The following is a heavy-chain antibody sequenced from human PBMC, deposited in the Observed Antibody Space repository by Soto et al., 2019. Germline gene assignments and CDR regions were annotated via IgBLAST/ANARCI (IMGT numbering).Heavy chain of an antibody. J-gene: IGHJ5*02. D-gene: IGHD2-15*01. V-gene: IGHV1-69*02. CDR3: ALQGVDDWFDP. CDR1: GGTFSSYT. CDR2: IIPILGIA. Sequence: QVQLVQSGAEVKKPGSSVKVSCTASGGTFSSYTISWVRQAPGQGLEWMGRIIPILGIANYAQQFQGRVTITADKSTSTAYMELSSLRSEDTAVYYCALQGVDDWFDPWGQGTLVTVSS.